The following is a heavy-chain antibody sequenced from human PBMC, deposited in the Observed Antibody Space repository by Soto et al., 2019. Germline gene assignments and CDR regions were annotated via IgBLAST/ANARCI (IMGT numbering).Heavy chain of an antibody. Sequence: PSETLSLTCTVSGGSISSYYWSWIRQPPGKGLEWIGYIYYSGSTNYNPSLKSRVTISVDTSKNQFSLKLSSVTAADTAVYYFAXGGSSGWYLDAFDXWGQGTXVXVSS. CDR3: AXGGSSGWYLDAFDX. CDR1: GGSISSYY. J-gene: IGHJ3*01. CDR2: IYYSGST. D-gene: IGHD6-19*01. V-gene: IGHV4-59*01.